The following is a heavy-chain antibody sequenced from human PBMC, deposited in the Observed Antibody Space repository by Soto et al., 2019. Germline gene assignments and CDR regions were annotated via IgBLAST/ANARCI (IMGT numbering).Heavy chain of an antibody. CDR2: ISYDGSNK. V-gene: IGHV3-30-3*01. CDR3: ARDGLYSGYDGSYFDY. Sequence: GGSLRLSCAASGFTFSSYAMHWVRQAPGKGLEWVAVISYDGSNKYYADSVKGRFTISRDNSKNTLYLQMNSLRAEDTAVYYCARDGLYSGYDGSYFDYWGQGTLVTVSS. D-gene: IGHD5-12*01. J-gene: IGHJ4*02. CDR1: GFTFSSYA.